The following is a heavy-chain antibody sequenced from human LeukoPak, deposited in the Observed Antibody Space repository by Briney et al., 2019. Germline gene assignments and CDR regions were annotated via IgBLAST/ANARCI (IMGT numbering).Heavy chain of an antibody. J-gene: IGHJ4*02. Sequence: GGSLRLSCAASGFTFSTYEMNWVRQAPGKGLEWVSYISGSATTIYYADSVKGLFTISRDNAKNSLYLQMNSLRADDSAVYYCARGVDYWGQGTLVTVSS. CDR2: ISGSATTI. CDR3: ARGVDY. CDR1: GFTFSTYE. V-gene: IGHV3-48*03.